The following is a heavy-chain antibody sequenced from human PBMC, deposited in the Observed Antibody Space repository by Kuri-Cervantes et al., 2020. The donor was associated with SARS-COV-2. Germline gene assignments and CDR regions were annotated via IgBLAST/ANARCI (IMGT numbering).Heavy chain of an antibody. CDR3: AKAPSRGGSPFYFDY. J-gene: IGHJ4*02. Sequence: GESLKISCAASGFTFSSYEMNWVRQAPGKGLEWVSYISSSGSTIYYADSVKGRFTISRDNAKNNLFLLMSSLRVEDSAVYFCAKAPSRGGSPFYFDYWGQGILVTVSS. V-gene: IGHV3-48*03. CDR1: GFTFSSYE. CDR2: ISSSGSTI. D-gene: IGHD6-25*01.